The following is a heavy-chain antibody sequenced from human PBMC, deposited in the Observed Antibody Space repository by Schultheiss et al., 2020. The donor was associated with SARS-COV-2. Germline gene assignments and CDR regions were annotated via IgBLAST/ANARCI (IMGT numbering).Heavy chain of an antibody. CDR2: IYYSGRT. CDR1: GGSISSGDYY. CDR3: ARMRRGYSGYEENETDY. D-gene: IGHD5-12*01. J-gene: IGHJ4*02. Sequence: SETLSLTCTVSGGSISSGDYYWSWIRQPPGKGLEWIGYIYYSGRTYYNPSLKSRVTISVDRSKNQFSLKLSSVTAADTAVYYCARMRRGYSGYEENETDYRGQGALGT. V-gene: IGHV4-30-4*01.